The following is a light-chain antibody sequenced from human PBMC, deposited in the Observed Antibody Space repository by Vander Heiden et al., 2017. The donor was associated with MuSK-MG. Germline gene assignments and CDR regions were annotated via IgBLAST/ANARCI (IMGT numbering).Light chain of an antibody. CDR1: QMVSSSY. Sequence: EIVLTQSPGPLSLSPGQRATLSCRASQMVSSSYLAWYQQKPGQAPRLLIYGASSRATGIPDRFSGSGSGTDFTLTISRLEPEDFAVYYCQQYGTTFGGGTKVEIK. CDR2: GAS. CDR3: QQYGTT. V-gene: IGKV3-20*01. J-gene: IGKJ4*01.